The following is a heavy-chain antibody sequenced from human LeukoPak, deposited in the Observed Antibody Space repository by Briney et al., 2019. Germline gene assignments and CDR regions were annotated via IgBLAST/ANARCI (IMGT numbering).Heavy chain of an antibody. V-gene: IGHV4-39*02. D-gene: IGHD2-15*01. J-gene: IGHJ4*02. CDR3: AREPVAATALDY. CDR1: GGSISSSSYY. CDR2: IYYSGST. Sequence: SETLSLTCTVSGGSISSSSYYWGWIRQPPGKGLKWIGSIYYSGSTYYNPSLKSRVTISVDTSKNQFSLKLSSVTAADTAVYYCAREPVAATALDYWGQGTLVTVSS.